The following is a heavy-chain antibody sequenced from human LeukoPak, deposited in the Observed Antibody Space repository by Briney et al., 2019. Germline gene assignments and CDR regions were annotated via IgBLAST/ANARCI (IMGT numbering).Heavy chain of an antibody. D-gene: IGHD4-17*01. Sequence: ASVKVSCKASGSTFTSYGISWVRQAPGQGLECWGWIGAYNGNTNYAQELQGRVTMTTDTSTSTAYMELRSLRSDDTAVYYCARAGAAVTSHFDFWGQGTLVIVSS. CDR1: GSTFTSYG. V-gene: IGHV1-18*01. J-gene: IGHJ4*02. CDR2: IGAYNGNT. CDR3: ARAGAAVTSHFDF.